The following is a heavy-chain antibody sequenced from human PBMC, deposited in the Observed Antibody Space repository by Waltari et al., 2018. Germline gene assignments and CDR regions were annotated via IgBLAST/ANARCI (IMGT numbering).Heavy chain of an antibody. CDR2: XXXSSSTI. Sequence: EVQXVXSGGGLVQPGGSLRLSCAASGFTFSSYSMNWVRQAPGKGXXXXSXXXXSSSTIYXXXXXKXXXTIXRDNAKNSLYLQMNSXRXXDTAVYYCXXTMVQXVXYWGQGTXXXXXS. V-gene: IGHV3-48*01. J-gene: IGHJ4*02. CDR1: GFTFSSYS. D-gene: IGHD3-10*01. CDR3: XXTMVQXVXY.